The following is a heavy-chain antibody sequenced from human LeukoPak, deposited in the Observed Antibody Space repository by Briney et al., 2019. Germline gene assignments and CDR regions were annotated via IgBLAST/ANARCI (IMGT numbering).Heavy chain of an antibody. J-gene: IGHJ6*02. CDR3: ARDKYCSGGSCYFSSYYYHGMDV. V-gene: IGHV1-18*01. D-gene: IGHD2-15*01. Sequence: ASVKVSCKASGYTFTSYGISWVRQAPGQGLEWMGWISAYNGNTNYAQKLQGRVTMTTDTSTSTAYMELRSLRSDDTAVYYCARDKYCSGGSCYFSSYYYHGMDVWGQGTTVTVSS. CDR2: ISAYNGNT. CDR1: GYTFTSYG.